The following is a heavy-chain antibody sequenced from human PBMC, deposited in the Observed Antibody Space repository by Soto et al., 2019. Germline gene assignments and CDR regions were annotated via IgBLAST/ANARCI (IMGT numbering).Heavy chain of an antibody. J-gene: IGHJ3*02. V-gene: IGHV3-23*01. Sequence: GGSLRLSCAASGFTFSSYAMSWVRQAPGKGLEWVSGTSGSGGSTFYADSVKGRFTISRDNSKNTLYLQINSLRAEDTAVYYCAKVQSFGVVINALDIWGQGTMVTVSS. D-gene: IGHD3-3*01. CDR2: TSGSGGST. CDR1: GFTFSSYA. CDR3: AKVQSFGVVINALDI.